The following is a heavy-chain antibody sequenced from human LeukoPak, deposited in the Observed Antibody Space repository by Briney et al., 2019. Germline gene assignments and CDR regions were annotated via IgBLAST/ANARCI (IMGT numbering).Heavy chain of an antibody. J-gene: IGHJ4*02. CDR2: ISSNGNNE. Sequence: PGGSLRLSCVASGFIFTSYGMHWVRKAPGKGLQWVALISSNGNNERYADSVKGRFSISRDNSKNTMYLRMNSLRAEDTAIYYCTRIKYSTSWSGDYWGQGALVTVSS. V-gene: IGHV3-30*19. CDR3: TRIKYSTSWSGDY. CDR1: GFIFTSYG. D-gene: IGHD6-13*01.